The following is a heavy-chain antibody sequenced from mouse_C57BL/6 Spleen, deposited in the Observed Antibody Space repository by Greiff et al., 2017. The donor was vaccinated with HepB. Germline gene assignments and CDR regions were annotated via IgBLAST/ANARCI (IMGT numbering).Heavy chain of an antibody. V-gene: IGHV1-80*01. Sequence: QVQLQQSGAELVKPGASVKISCKASGYAFSSYWMNWVKRRPGKGLEWIGQIYPGDGDTNYNGKFKGKATLTADKSSSTAYMQLSSLTSEDSAVYFCARRPLGSYAWFAYWGQGTLVTVSA. CDR1: GYAFSSYW. D-gene: IGHD6-1*01. CDR2: IYPGDGDT. J-gene: IGHJ3*01. CDR3: ARRPLGSYAWFAY.